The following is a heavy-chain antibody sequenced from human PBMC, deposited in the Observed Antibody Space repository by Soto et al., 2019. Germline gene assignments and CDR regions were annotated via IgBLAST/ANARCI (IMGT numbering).Heavy chain of an antibody. J-gene: IGHJ6*03. CDR2: ISYDGSNK. CDR3: ARDRGDLAYYYMDV. CDR1: GFTFSSYG. V-gene: IGHV3-30*03. Sequence: GGSLRLSCAASGFTFSSYGMHWVRQAPGKGLEWVAVISYDGSNKYYADSVKGRFTISRDNSKNTLYLKMNSLRAEDTAVYYCARDRGDLAYYYMDVWGKGTTVTVSS.